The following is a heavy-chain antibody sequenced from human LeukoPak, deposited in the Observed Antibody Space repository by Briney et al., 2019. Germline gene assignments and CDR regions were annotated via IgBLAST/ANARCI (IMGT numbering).Heavy chain of an antibody. CDR1: GYTFTNYD. CDR3: ARGPGCTSNSCPYYFDY. CDR2: MNPNSGNT. D-gene: IGHD2-2*01. V-gene: IGHV1-8*01. Sequence: ASVKVSCKASGYTFTNYDINWVRQATGQGLEWMGWMNPNSGNTGYAQKFQGRVTMTRNTSISTAYMELSSLGSEDTAMYYCARGPGCTSNSCPYYFDYWGQGTLVTVSS. J-gene: IGHJ4*02.